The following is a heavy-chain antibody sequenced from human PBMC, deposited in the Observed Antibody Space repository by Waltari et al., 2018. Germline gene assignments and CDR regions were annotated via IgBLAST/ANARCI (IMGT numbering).Heavy chain of an antibody. CDR3: ASQWDTNGYYNG. CDR2: IYHSGST. Sequence: QVQLQESGPGLVKPSETLSLTCTVSGSSISSGYYWGWIRQPPGKGLEWIGSIYHSGSTYYNPSLKSRVTISVDTSKNQFSLKLSSVTAADTAAYYCASQWDTNGYYNGWGQGTLVTVSS. J-gene: IGHJ4*02. V-gene: IGHV4-38-2*02. D-gene: IGHD3-22*01. CDR1: GSSISSGYY.